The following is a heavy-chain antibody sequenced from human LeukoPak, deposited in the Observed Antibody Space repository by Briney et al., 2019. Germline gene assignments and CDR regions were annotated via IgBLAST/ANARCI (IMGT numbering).Heavy chain of an antibody. CDR1: GFSFSSYW. D-gene: IGHD1-14*01. V-gene: IGHV3-7*03. CDR2: IRGDGNEK. Sequence: GGSLRLSCAASGFSFSSYWMTWVRQAPGRGLEFVADIRGDGNEKYYMDSMKGRLTISRDNAKNSLFLQMSGLRAEDTAVYYCMTELLGYRGQGTLVTVSS. J-gene: IGHJ4*02. CDR3: MTELLGY.